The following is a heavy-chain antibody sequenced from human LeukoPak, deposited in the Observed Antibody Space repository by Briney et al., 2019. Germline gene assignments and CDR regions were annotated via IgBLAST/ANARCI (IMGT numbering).Heavy chain of an antibody. CDR3: ARGPPVGWVVVPAANDDY. D-gene: IGHD2-2*01. V-gene: IGHV1-69*04. Sequence: SVKVSCKASGGTFSSYAISWVRQAPGQGLEWMGRIIPILGIANYAQKFQGRVTITADKSTSTAYMELSSLRSEDTAVYYCARGPPVGWVVVPAANDDYWGQGTLVTVSS. J-gene: IGHJ4*02. CDR1: GGTFSSYA. CDR2: IIPILGIA.